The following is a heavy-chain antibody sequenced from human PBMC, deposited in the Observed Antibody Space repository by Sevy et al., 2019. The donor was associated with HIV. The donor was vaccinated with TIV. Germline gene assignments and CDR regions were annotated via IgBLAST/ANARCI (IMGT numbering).Heavy chain of an antibody. J-gene: IGHJ5*02. D-gene: IGHD2-2*01. CDR1: GFTFSSYW. CDR2: IKQDGSEK. Sequence: GGSLRLSCAASGFTFSSYWMSWVRQAPGKGLEWVANIKQDGSEKYYVDSVKGRFTISRDNAKNSLYLQMNSLRAEDTAVYYCARVNINQLYDLAWFDPWGQGTLVTVSS. V-gene: IGHV3-7*01. CDR3: ARVNINQLYDLAWFDP.